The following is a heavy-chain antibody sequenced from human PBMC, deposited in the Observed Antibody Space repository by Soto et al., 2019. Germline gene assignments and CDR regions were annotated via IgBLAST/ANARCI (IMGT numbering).Heavy chain of an antibody. CDR3: SRASMVRGERIPQYYYYYMDV. CDR2: INHSGST. V-gene: IGHV4-34*01. CDR1: GGSFSGYY. J-gene: IGHJ6*03. Sequence: SETLSLTCAVYGGSFSGYYWSWIRQPPGKGLEWIGEINHSGSTNYNPSLRIRVTISVATSKNQFSLKLSSVTAADTAVYYCSRASMVRGERIPQYYYYYMDVWGKGTTVTVSS. D-gene: IGHD3-10*01.